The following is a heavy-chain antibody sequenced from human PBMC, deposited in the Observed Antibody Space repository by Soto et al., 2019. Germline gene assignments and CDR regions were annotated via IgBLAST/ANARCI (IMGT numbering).Heavy chain of an antibody. Sequence: QVQLVQSGAEVKKPGSSVKVSCKASGGTFSSYTISWVRQAPGQGLEWMGRIIPILGIAKDAQKFQGRVTSTANETTSTASRTLSSLRSEDTAVYSCASLAVGGVAFDIWGQGTMVTVSS. J-gene: IGHJ3*02. CDR3: ASLAVGGVAFDI. CDR1: GGTFSSYT. D-gene: IGHD6-19*01. V-gene: IGHV1-69*02. CDR2: IIPILGIA.